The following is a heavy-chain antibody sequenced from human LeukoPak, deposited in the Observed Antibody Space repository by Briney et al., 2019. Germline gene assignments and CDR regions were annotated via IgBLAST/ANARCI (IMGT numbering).Heavy chain of an antibody. D-gene: IGHD3-3*01. CDR1: GGSFSGYY. Sequence: SETPSLTCAVYGGSFSGYYWSWIRQPPGKGLEWIGEINHSGSTNYNPSLKSRVTISVDTSKNQFSLKLSSVTAADTAVYYCARGGHYDFWSGPKYNWFDPWGQGTLVTVSS. CDR2: INHSGST. J-gene: IGHJ5*02. CDR3: ARGGHYDFWSGPKYNWFDP. V-gene: IGHV4-34*01.